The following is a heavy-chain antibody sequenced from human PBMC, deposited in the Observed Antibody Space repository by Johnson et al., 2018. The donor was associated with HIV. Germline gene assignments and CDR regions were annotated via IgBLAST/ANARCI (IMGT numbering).Heavy chain of an antibody. J-gene: IGHJ3*02. CDR3: ARVSRLGDIAVLSDAFDI. V-gene: IGHV3-30-3*01. D-gene: IGHD6-19*01. CDR2: ISYDGSNK. Sequence: QVQLVESGGGVVQPGRSLRLSCAGSGFTFRSYAMQWVRQAPGKGLEWVAVISYDGSNKYYADSVKGRFTISRDNSKNTLYVQMNSLRAEDTALYYCARVSRLGDIAVLSDAFDIWGQGTMVTVSS. CDR1: GFTFRSYA.